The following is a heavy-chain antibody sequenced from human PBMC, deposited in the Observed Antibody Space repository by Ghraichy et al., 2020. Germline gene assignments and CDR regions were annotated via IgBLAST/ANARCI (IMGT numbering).Heavy chain of an antibody. CDR1: GYTLTELS. CDR2: FDPEDGET. D-gene: IGHD2-2*01. Sequence: ASVKVSCKVSGYTLTELSMHWVRQAPGKGLEWMGGFDPEDGETIYAQKFQGRVTMTEDTSTDTAYMELSSLRSEDTAVYYCATGKVVPAAMWEGWFDPWGQGTLVTVSS. J-gene: IGHJ5*02. CDR3: ATGKVVPAAMWEGWFDP. V-gene: IGHV1-24*01.